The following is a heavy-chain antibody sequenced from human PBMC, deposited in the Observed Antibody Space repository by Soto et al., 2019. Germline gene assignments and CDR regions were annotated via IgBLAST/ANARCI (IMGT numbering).Heavy chain of an antibody. CDR1: GYTFTSYY. CDR2: INPSGGST. Sequence: ASVKVSCKASGYTFTSYYMHWVRQAPGQGLEWMGIINPSGGSTSYAQKFQGRVTMTRDTSTSTVYMELSSLRSEDTAVYYCAKETAYSSASINWFDPWGQGTLVTAPQ. CDR3: AKETAYSSASINWFDP. D-gene: IGHD6-6*01. V-gene: IGHV1-46*01. J-gene: IGHJ5*02.